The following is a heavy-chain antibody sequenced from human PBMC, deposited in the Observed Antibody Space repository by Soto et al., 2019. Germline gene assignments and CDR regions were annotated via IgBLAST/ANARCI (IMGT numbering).Heavy chain of an antibody. CDR2: IYYSGST. Sequence: SETLSLTCTVSGGSISSYYWSWIRQPPGKGLEWIGYIYYSGSTYYNPSLKSRVTISVDTSKNQFSLKLSSVTAADTAVYYCARDCSSTSCSTPYGMDVWGQGTTVTSP. CDR3: ARDCSSTSCSTPYGMDV. J-gene: IGHJ6*02. D-gene: IGHD2-2*01. V-gene: IGHV4-59*12. CDR1: GGSISSYY.